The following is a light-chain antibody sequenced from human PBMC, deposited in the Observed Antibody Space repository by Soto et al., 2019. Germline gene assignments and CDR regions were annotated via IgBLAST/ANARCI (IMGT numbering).Light chain of an antibody. CDR2: DAS. V-gene: IGKV1-5*01. CDR1: QSINSW. CDR3: QQYNNYPDT. Sequence: DIPMTQSPSTLSASVGDRVTITCRASQSINSWLAWYQQKPGKAPKLLIYDASILESGVPSRFSGSGSGTEFTLTISSLQPDDFATYYCQQYNNYPDTFGQGTKLEIK. J-gene: IGKJ2*01.